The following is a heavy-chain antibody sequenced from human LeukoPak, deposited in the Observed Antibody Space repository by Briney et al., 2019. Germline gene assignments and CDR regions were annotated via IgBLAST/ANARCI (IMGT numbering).Heavy chain of an antibody. V-gene: IGHV3-9*01. J-gene: IGHJ4*02. CDR3: AKGMEVQLWFRFDY. D-gene: IGHD5-18*01. Sequence: GGSLRLSCAASGFTFDDYAMHWVRQAPGKGLEWVSGISWNSGSIGYADSVKGRFTISRDNAKNSLYLQMNSLRAEDTALYYCAKGMEVQLWFRFDYWGQGTLVTVSS. CDR1: GFTFDDYA. CDR2: ISWNSGSI.